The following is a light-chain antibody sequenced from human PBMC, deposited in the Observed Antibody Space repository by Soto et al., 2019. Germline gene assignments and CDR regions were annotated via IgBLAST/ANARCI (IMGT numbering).Light chain of an antibody. Sequence: QSVLTQPPSASGTPGQRVTISCSGSSSNIGSHTVNWYQQLPGTAPKLLIFSNNRRPSGVPDRFSGSKSGTSASLAISGLQSEDEADYYCAAWDDSLNGYVFGTGTKVTVL. J-gene: IGLJ1*01. V-gene: IGLV1-44*01. CDR2: SNN. CDR1: SSNIGSHT. CDR3: AAWDDSLNGYV.